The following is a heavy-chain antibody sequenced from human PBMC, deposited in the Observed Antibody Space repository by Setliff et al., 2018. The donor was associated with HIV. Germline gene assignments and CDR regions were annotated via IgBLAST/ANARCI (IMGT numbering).Heavy chain of an antibody. Sequence: PGGSLRLSCVVSGLTFSTSAMSWVRQGPGKGLHWVAGISRSGVSTYYADSVKGRFTISRDNANDSLYLQMNTLRAEDTAVYYCARVYVANIAAAGPYFDYWGQGTLVTVSS. J-gene: IGHJ4*02. CDR2: ISRSGVST. D-gene: IGHD6-13*01. V-gene: IGHV3-48*03. CDR1: GLTFSTSA. CDR3: ARVYVANIAAAGPYFDY.